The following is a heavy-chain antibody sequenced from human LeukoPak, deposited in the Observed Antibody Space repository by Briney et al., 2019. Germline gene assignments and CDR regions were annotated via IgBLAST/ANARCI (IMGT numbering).Heavy chain of an antibody. CDR3: AREPYCTNGVCSAY. D-gene: IGHD2-8*01. CDR2: IYTSGNT. CDR1: GGSISSYY. J-gene: IGHJ4*02. V-gene: IGHV4-4*07. Sequence: KPSETLSLTCTDSGGSISSYYWSWIRQPAGKGLEWIGRIYTSGNTNYNPSLKSRVTMSVDTSKNQFSLKLSSVTAADTAVYYCAREPYCTNGVCSAYWGQGTLVTVSS.